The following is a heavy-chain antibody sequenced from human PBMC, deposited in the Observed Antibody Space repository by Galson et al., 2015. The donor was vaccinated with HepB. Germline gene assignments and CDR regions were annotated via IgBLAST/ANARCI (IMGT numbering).Heavy chain of an antibody. CDR1: GHTFNTYG. V-gene: IGHV1-18*01. CDR2: IHSYNGNR. Sequence: SVKVSCKASGHTFNTYGITWVRQAPGQGLEWMGWIHSYNGNRDCAQKFQGRVTMTTDTSTSTAYMELRSLRSDDTAVYYCANIVSATSGLGWFDSWGQGTLVTVSS. CDR3: ANIVSATSGLGWFDS. J-gene: IGHJ5*01. D-gene: IGHD3-10*01.